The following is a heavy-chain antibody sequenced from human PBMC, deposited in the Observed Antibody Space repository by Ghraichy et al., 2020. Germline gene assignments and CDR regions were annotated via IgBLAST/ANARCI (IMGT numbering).Heavy chain of an antibody. Sequence: LSLTCAASGFTFSSYSMNWVRQAPGKGLEWVSYISSSSSTIYYADSVKGRFTISRDNAKNSLYLQMNSLRDEDTAVYYCARERITIFGASGGMDVWGQGTTVSVSS. V-gene: IGHV3-48*02. CDR1: GFTFSSYS. CDR3: ARERITIFGASGGMDV. CDR2: ISSSSSTI. D-gene: IGHD3-3*01. J-gene: IGHJ6*02.